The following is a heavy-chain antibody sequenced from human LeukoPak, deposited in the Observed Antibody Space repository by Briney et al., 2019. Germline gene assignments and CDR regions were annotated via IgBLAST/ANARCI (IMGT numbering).Heavy chain of an antibody. CDR3: AREWTTGFDY. J-gene: IGHJ4*02. Sequence: GGSLRLSCAASGFTFSSYAMSWVRQAPGKGLVWVSRINSDGSSTSYADSVKGRFTISRDTAKNTLYLQMNSLRAEDTALYYCAREWTTGFDYWGQGTLVTVSS. CDR2: INSDGSST. V-gene: IGHV3-74*01. D-gene: IGHD4-11*01. CDR1: GFTFSSYA.